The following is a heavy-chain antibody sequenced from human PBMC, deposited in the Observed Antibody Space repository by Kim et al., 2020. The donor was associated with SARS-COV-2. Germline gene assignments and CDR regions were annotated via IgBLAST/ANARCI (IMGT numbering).Heavy chain of an antibody. CDR2: SNFGRNA. CDR1: GGSISSSAHY. Sequence: SETLSLTCTVSGGSISSSAHYWVWVRQPHGEGLEWIGSSNFGRNAFYNAPHKSRVSITVNTSDNNFSLKMTSMTATDAAFYYCTTWPHSSTWHYVDYWGQGILVTLSS. V-gene: IGHV4-39*02. CDR3: TTWPHSSTWHYVDY. J-gene: IGHJ4*02. D-gene: IGHD6-13*01.